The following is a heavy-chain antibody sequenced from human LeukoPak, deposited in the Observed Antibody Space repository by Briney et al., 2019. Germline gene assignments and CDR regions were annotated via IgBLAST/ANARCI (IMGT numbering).Heavy chain of an antibody. D-gene: IGHD6-19*01. CDR1: GFIFSSYG. CDR3: AKDASSVWYFSYFDF. CDR2: IQSDGTNK. Sequence: GGSLRLSCAASGFIFSSYGMHWVRQAPGKGLEWVAFIQSDGTNKYYTDSVKGRFTVSRDNSKNTLYLQMDSLRPEDTAVYYRAKDASSVWYFSYFDFWGQGTLVTVSS. J-gene: IGHJ4*02. V-gene: IGHV3-30*02.